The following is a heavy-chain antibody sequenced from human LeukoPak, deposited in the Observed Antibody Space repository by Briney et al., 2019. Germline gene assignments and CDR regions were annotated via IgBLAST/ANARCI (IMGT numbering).Heavy chain of an antibody. CDR3: ARDGFWSGYYVGGNYYYYMDV. D-gene: IGHD3-3*01. V-gene: IGHV1-2*02. Sequence: ASVKVSCKASGYTFTSYDINWVRQAPGQGLEWMGWINPNSGGTNYAQKFQGRVTMTRDTSISTAYMELSRLRSDDTAVYYCARDGFWSGYYVGGNYYYYMDVWGKGTTVTVSS. CDR1: GYTFTSYD. J-gene: IGHJ6*03. CDR2: INPNSGGT.